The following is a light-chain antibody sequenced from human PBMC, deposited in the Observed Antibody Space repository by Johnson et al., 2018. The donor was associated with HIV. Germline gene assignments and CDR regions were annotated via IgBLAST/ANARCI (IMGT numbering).Light chain of an antibody. CDR3: GTWDSSLSAYV. V-gene: IGLV1-51*01. J-gene: IGLJ1*01. CDR1: SSNIGNNY. Sequence: HSVLTQPPSVSAAPGQKVTISCSGSSSNIGNNYVSWYQQLPGTALKLLIYDNNKRPSGIPDRFSGSKSGTSATLGITGLQTGDEADYYCGTWDSSLSAYVFGPGTKVTVL. CDR2: DNN.